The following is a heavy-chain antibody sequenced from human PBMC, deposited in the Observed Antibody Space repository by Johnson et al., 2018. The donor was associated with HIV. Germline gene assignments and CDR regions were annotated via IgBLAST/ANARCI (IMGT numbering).Heavy chain of an antibody. Sequence: QVQLVESGGGVVQPGRSLRLSCAASGFTFSSYGMHWVRQAPGKGLEWVAVIWYDGSNKYYADSVKGRFTISRDNSKNTLYLQMNSLRAEDTAVYYCAKDRRQSSWELLDDAFDIWGQGTMVTVSS. CDR3: AKDRRQSSWELLDDAFDI. D-gene: IGHD1-26*01. J-gene: IGHJ3*02. CDR1: GFTFSSYG. CDR2: IWYDGSNK. V-gene: IGHV3-33*06.